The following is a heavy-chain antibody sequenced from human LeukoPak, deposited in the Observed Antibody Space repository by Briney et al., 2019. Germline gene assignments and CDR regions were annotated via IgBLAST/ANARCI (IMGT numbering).Heavy chain of an antibody. V-gene: IGHV4-61*02. CDR2: IYTSGST. J-gene: IGHJ4*02. D-gene: IGHD5-18*01. CDR1: GGSISSGSYY. Sequence: PSETLSLTCTVSGGSISSGSYYWSWIRQPAGKGLEWIGRIYTSGSTNYNPSLKSRVTISVDTSKNQFSLKLSSVTAADTAVYYCARGYRYGYSYWGQGTLVTVSS. CDR3: ARGYRYGYSY.